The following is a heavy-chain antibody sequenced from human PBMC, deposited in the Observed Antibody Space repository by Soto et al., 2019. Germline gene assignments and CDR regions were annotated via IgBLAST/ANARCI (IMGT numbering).Heavy chain of an antibody. CDR3: ASRQDFGDYPEGFDI. D-gene: IGHD4-17*01. J-gene: IGHJ3*02. CDR2: IYHSGTT. CDR1: GDSISSGGYY. Sequence: QVVLQESGPGLVKPSQTISLTCAVSGDSISSGGYYWSWIRQRPGKGLEWIAFIYHSGTTYFNLSLKSRIIISMDTSRNQFSLSLSSVTAADSAVYYCASRQDFGDYPEGFDIWGQGTMVTVAS. V-gene: IGHV4-31*11.